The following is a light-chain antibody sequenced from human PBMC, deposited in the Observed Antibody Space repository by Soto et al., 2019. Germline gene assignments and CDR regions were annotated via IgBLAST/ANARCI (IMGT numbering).Light chain of an antibody. J-gene: IGKJ1*01. CDR2: KAS. V-gene: IGKV1-5*03. Sequence: DIQMTQSPSTLSASVGDRVTITCRASQSISSWLAWYQQKPGKAPKILIYKASSLESGVPSRFSGSGSGTAFTLTISSLQPYDFATYYCQQYNSFPTFGQGTKVEIK. CDR3: QQYNSFPT. CDR1: QSISSW.